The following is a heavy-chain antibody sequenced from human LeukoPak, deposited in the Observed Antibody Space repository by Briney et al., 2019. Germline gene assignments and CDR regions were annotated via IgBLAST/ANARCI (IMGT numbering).Heavy chain of an antibody. CDR3: AKAPVTSCRGAFCYPFDY. D-gene: IGHD2-15*01. CDR2: MSSSDGGR. J-gene: IGHJ4*02. CDR1: GFSFGSYA. Sequence: GGSLRLSCATSGFSFGSYAMSWVRQAPGKGLEWVSAMSSSDGGRYYAASVRGRFTISRDTSRSTLYLQMNSLRAEDAAVYYCAKAPVTSCRGAFCYPFDYWGQGTLVTVSS. V-gene: IGHV3-23*01.